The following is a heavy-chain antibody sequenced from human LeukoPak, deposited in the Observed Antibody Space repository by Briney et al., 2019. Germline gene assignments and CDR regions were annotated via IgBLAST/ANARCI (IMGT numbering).Heavy chain of an antibody. J-gene: IGHJ5*02. D-gene: IGHD5-18*01. V-gene: IGHV4-34*01. CDR2: INHSGST. CDR1: GGAFSGDY. Sequence: PQTLSLTCAVSGGAFSGDYWSWIRQPPGKGLEWIGEINHSGSTNYNPSLKSRVTISVDTSKNQFSLKLSSVPAADTAVYYCARPGYSYGYRNWFDPWGQGTLVTVSS. CDR3: ARPGYSYGYRNWFDP.